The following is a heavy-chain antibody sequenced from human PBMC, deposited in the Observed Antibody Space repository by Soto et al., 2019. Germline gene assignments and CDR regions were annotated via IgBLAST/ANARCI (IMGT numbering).Heavy chain of an antibody. CDR1: GGSISNYY. Sequence: SETLSLTCTVSGGSISNYYWIWIRQPPGKGLEWIGYIYYSGSTNYNPSLKSRVTISVDTSKNQFSLKLTSVTAADTAVYYCARARAGYLPYYFDYWGQGTLVTVSS. CDR3: ARARAGYLPYYFDY. D-gene: IGHD5-12*01. J-gene: IGHJ4*02. V-gene: IGHV4-59*01. CDR2: IYYSGST.